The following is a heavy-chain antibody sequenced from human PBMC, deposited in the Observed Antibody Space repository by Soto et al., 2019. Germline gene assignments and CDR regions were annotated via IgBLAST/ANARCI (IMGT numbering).Heavy chain of an antibody. CDR2: ISAYNGNT. CDR3: ASGPVAYCGGDCSSYAFDI. CDR1: GYTFTSYG. Sequence: ASVKVSCKASGYTFTSYGISWVRQAPGQGLEWMGWISAYNGNTNYAQKLQGRVTMTTDTSTSTAYMELRTLRSGDTAVYYCASGPVAYCGGDCSSYAFDIWGQGTMVT. D-gene: IGHD2-21*02. J-gene: IGHJ3*02. V-gene: IGHV1-18*01.